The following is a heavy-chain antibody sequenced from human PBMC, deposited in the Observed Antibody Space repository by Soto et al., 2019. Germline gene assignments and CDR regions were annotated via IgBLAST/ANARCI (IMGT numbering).Heavy chain of an antibody. J-gene: IGHJ6*02. CDR3: ARTSVVRWEYYYYYYGMDV. CDR2: IDQSGST. CDR1: GGSFSGYY. V-gene: IGHV4-34*01. Sequence: SETLSLTCAVYGGSFSGYYWNWLRQPPGEGLEWIGKIDQSGSTNYNPSLKSRVTMSVDTSRSQFSLKLTSVTAMDTAVYYCARTSVVRWEYYYYYYGMDVWGQGTTVTVSS. D-gene: IGHD2-15*01.